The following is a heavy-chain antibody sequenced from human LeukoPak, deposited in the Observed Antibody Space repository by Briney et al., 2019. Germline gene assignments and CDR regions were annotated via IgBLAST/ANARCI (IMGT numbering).Heavy chain of an antibody. CDR2: FDPEDGET. Sequence: SVKVSCKVSGYTLTELSMHWVRQAPGKGLEWMGGFDPEDGETIYAQKFQGRVTMTEDTSTDTAYMELSSLRSDDTAVYYCARGERYYDILTGYYTYWGQGTLVTVSS. V-gene: IGHV1-24*01. CDR3: ARGERYYDILTGYYTY. CDR1: GYTLTELS. J-gene: IGHJ4*02. D-gene: IGHD3-9*01.